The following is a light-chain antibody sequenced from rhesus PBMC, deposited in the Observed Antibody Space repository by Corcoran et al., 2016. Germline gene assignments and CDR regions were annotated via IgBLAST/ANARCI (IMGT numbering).Light chain of an antibody. J-gene: IGKJ2*01. Sequence: DIQMSQSPSSLSESVGDRVTTTCRVSQDSSNYLNWYQQKPGKASKLLIYYVNGLANGVPSRFSGSGSGTDFTLPFSSLQPEDFATSCCQQGISNPCSFGQGPKVEIK. CDR3: QQGISNPCS. CDR2: YVN. V-gene: IGKV1-32*02. CDR1: QDSSNY.